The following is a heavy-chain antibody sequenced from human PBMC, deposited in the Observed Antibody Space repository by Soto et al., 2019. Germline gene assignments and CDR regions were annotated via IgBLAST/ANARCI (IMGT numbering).Heavy chain of an antibody. J-gene: IGHJ6*02. D-gene: IGHD3-10*01. Sequence: GESLRISCKGSGYSFTSYGIGWVRLMPGKGLEWMGIIYPGDSDTRYSPSFQGQVTISADKSISTAYLQWSSPKASDTAMYYCARPRVRRVIDSGMDVWGQGTTVTVSS. CDR1: GYSFTSYG. CDR2: IYPGDSDT. CDR3: ARPRVRRVIDSGMDV. V-gene: IGHV5-51*01.